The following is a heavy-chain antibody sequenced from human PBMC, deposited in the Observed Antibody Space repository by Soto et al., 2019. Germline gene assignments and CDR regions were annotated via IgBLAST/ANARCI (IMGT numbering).Heavy chain of an antibody. CDR1: GFTFSGHT. CDR2: ISSSGGYI. V-gene: IGHV3-21*02. J-gene: IGHJ6*02. D-gene: IGHD6-13*01. Sequence: EVQLVESGGGLVKPGGSLRLSCEASGFTFSGHTLTWVRQAPGKGLEWVSSISSSGGYIHYADSVKGRLTISRDNANNSLFLQMNSLRVEDTALYYCAGRIAAGGGMDVWGQGTTVSVSS. CDR3: AGRIAAGGGMDV.